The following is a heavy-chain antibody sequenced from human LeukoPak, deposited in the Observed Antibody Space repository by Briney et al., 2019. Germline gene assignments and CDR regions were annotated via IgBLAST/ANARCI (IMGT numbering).Heavy chain of an antibody. J-gene: IGHJ3*01. D-gene: IGHD3-16*01. CDR2: IYYSGST. V-gene: IGHV4-59*08. CDR3: ARRWVYDKRAFDA. Sequence: SETLSLTCTVSGGSISSYYWSWIRQPPGKGLEWIGYIYYSGSTNYNPSLKSRVTISVDTSKNQFSLKLSSVTAADTAVYYCARRWVYDKRAFDAWGQGTMVTVSS. CDR1: GGSISSYY.